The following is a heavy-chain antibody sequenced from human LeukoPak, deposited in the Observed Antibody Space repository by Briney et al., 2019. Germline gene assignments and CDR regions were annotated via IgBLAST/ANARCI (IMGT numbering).Heavy chain of an antibody. J-gene: IGHJ2*01. D-gene: IGHD5-12*01. CDR3: ARESSTGGYNGYDVWYFDL. Sequence: SETLSLTCTVSGGSISSYFWSWIRQTPGKGLEWIGYISNSGDTDYNPSLNSRVTISVDTSKNHFSLKMSSVTAADTAAYYCARESSTGGYNGYDVWYFDLWGRGTLVTVSS. CDR2: ISNSGDT. CDR1: GGSISSYF. V-gene: IGHV4-4*09.